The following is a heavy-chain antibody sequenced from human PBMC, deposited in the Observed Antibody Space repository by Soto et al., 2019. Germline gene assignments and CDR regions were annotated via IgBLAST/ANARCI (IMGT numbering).Heavy chain of an antibody. D-gene: IGHD6-13*01. CDR3: ARNLAAGDY. J-gene: IGHJ4*02. V-gene: IGHV1-46*01. Sequence: QEQLVQSGAEVKKPGASVKVSCKASGYTFTNSYIHWVRQAPGQGLEWMALLNPNGGSTNYAQNFQGRVTVTRDTSTSTVYMELTSLTSEDTAVYYCARNLAAGDYWGQGTLVTVSS. CDR1: GYTFTNSY. CDR2: LNPNGGST.